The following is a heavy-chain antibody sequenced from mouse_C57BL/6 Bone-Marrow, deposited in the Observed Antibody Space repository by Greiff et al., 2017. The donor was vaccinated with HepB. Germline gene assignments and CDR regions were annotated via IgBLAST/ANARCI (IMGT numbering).Heavy chain of an antibody. CDR1: GFTFSDYG. CDR2: ISNCAYSI. V-gene: IGHV5-15*04. Sequence: EVKVKEDEGGLVQQGGSLKLAGEAAGFTFSDYGMAWVRQAPRKGPEWVAFISNCAYSIYYADTVTGRFTISRENAKNTLYLEMSSLRSEDTAMYYCARHGGGFAYWGQGTLVTVSA. CDR3: ARHGGGFAY. J-gene: IGHJ3*01.